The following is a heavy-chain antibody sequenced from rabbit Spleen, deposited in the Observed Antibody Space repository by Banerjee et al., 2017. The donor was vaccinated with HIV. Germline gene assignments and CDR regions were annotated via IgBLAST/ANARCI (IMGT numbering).Heavy chain of an antibody. D-gene: IGHD1-1*01. V-gene: IGHV1S40*01. CDR3: ARDTSSSFSSYGMDL. Sequence: QSLEEAGGDLVKPGASLTLTCTASGVSFSSSSYMRWVRQAPGKGLEWIACIDNGSSGFTYFATWAKGRFTCSKTSSTTVTLQITRLTAADTATYYCARDTSSSFSSYGMDLWGPGTLVTVS. CDR2: IDNGSSGFT. J-gene: IGHJ6*01. CDR1: GVSFSSSSY.